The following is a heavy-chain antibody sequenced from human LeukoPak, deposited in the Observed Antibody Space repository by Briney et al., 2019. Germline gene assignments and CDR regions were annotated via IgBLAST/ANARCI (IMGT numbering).Heavy chain of an antibody. Sequence: PGGSLRLSCAASGFTFSSYGMHWVRQAPGKGLEWVAVIWYDGSNKYYADSVKGRFTISRDNSKNTLYLQMNSLRAEDTAVYYCARRVATNEYYFDYWGQGTLVTVSS. D-gene: IGHD5-12*01. V-gene: IGHV3-33*01. CDR3: ARRVATNEYYFDY. CDR2: IWYDGSNK. J-gene: IGHJ4*02. CDR1: GFTFSSYG.